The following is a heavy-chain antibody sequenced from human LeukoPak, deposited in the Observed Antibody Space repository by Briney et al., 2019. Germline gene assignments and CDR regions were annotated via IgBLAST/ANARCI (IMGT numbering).Heavy chain of an antibody. V-gene: IGHV3-30-3*01. CDR3: AKGDSSSWTIFDY. CDR1: GFTFSSYA. D-gene: IGHD6-13*01. CDR2: ISYDGSNK. Sequence: GGSLRLSCAASGFTFSSYAMHWVRQAPGKGLEWVAVISYDGSNKYYADSVKGRFTISRDNSKNTLYLQMNSLRAEDTAVYYCAKGDSSSWTIFDYWGQGTLVTVSS. J-gene: IGHJ4*02.